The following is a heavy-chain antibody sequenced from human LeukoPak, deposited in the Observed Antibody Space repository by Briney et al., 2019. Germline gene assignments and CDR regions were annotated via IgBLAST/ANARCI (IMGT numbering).Heavy chain of an antibody. CDR3: ARRRGGTYYFDY. Sequence: SETLSLTCTVSGGSVSSYYWSWIRQPPGKGLEWIGHIYTSGSTNYNPSLKSRVTISVDTSKNQFSLKMNFVTAADTAVYFCARRRGGTYYFDYWGQGTLVTVSS. V-gene: IGHV4-4*09. CDR2: IYTSGST. D-gene: IGHD1-26*01. CDR1: GGSVSSYY. J-gene: IGHJ4*02.